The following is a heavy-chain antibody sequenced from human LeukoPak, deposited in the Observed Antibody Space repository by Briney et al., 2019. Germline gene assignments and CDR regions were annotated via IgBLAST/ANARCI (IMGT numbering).Heavy chain of an antibody. J-gene: IGHJ5*02. V-gene: IGHV4-4*09. CDR2: THTSGSP. CDR3: ARATQRYCSGTTCFPYWFDT. CDR1: GGSMTHYF. D-gene: IGHD2-2*01. Sequence: SETLSLTCTVSGGSMTHYFWNWIRQPPGKGLEWIGYTHTSGSPDYSRSLKSRVTISLDTSKNQFSLMLSSVTAADTAVYFCARATQRYCSGTTCFPYWFDTWGQGTLATVSS.